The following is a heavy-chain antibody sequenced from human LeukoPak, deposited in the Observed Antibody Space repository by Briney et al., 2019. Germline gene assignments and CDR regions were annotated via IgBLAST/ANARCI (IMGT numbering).Heavy chain of an antibody. Sequence: GGSLRLSCVASGFSFSDSWMSWVRQAPGKGLEWVADIKKDGSVKEYGDSVKGRFTISRDNAKNSLYLQMDSLRAEDTAVYYCATYTHWVAGDVWGQGTTVSVSS. J-gene: IGHJ6*02. CDR3: ATYTHWVAGDV. D-gene: IGHD7-27*01. V-gene: IGHV3-7*01. CDR2: IKKDGSVK. CDR1: GFSFSDSW.